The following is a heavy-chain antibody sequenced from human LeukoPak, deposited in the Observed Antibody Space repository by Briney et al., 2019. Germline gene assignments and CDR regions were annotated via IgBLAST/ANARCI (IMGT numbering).Heavy chain of an antibody. CDR2: IIPIFGTA. CDR3: ARGEFAYPIVVVPAAIGGDWLDP. Sequence: SVKVSCKAPGGTFSSYAISWVRQAPGQGLEWMGGIIPIFGTANYAQKFQGRVTITADKSTSTAYMELSSLRSEDTAVYYCARGEFAYPIVVVPAAIGGDWLDPWGQGTLVTVSS. V-gene: IGHV1-69*06. CDR1: GGTFSSYA. J-gene: IGHJ5*02. D-gene: IGHD2-2*02.